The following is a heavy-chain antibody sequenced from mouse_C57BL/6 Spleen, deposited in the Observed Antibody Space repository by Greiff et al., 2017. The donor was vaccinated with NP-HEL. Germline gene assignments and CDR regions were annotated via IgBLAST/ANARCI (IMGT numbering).Heavy chain of an antibody. CDR2: IYPGGGYT. V-gene: IGHV1-63*01. Sequence: QVQLKESGAELVRPGTSVKMSCKASGYTFTNYWIGWAKQRPGHGLEWIGDIYPGGGYTNYNEKFKGKATLTADKSSSTAYMQFSSLTSEDSAIYYCARSGYPAMDYWGQGTSVTVSS. CDR3: ARSGYPAMDY. J-gene: IGHJ4*01. D-gene: IGHD3-1*01. CDR1: GYTFTNYW.